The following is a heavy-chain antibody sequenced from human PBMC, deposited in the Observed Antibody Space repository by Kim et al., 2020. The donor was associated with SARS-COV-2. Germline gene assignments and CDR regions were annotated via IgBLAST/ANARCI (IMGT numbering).Heavy chain of an antibody. CDR3: ATSQLVRFLFDY. CDR2: INHSGST. CDR1: GGSFSNYY. D-gene: IGHD6-6*01. V-gene: IGHV4-34*01. J-gene: IGHJ4*02. Sequence: SETLSLTCAVYGGSFSNYYWSWNRQPPGKGLEWIGEINHSGSTNYNPSLKSRVTISVDTSKNQFSLKLSSVTAADTAVYYCATSQLVRFLFDYWGQGTLVTVSS.